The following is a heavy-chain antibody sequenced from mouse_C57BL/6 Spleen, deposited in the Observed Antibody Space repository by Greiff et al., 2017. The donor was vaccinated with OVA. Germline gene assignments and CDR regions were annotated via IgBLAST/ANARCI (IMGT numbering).Heavy chain of an antibody. CDR1: GFSLTSYG. Sequence: VKLMESGPGLVQPSQSLSITCTVSGFSLTSYGVHWVRQSPGKGLEWLGVIWSGGSTDYNAAFISRLSISKDNSKSQVFFKMNSLQADDTSIYYFARNPYYGSSHWYFDVWGTGTTVTVSS. D-gene: IGHD1-1*01. J-gene: IGHJ1*03. V-gene: IGHV2-2*01. CDR3: ARNPYYGSSHWYFDV. CDR2: IWSGGST.